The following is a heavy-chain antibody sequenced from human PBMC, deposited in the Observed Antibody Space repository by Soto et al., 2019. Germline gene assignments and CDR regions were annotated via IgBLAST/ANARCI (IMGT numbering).Heavy chain of an antibody. Sequence: ASVKVSCKASGYTFTSYGISWVRQAPGQGLEWMGWISAYNGNTNYAQKLQGRVTITADESTSTAYMELSSLRSEDTAVYYCASLLLGLEWLTPDYYGRGVGGHGTTVTGSS. CDR2: ISAYNGNT. CDR1: GYTFTSYG. J-gene: IGHJ6*02. V-gene: IGHV1-18*01. D-gene: IGHD3-3*01. CDR3: ASLLLGLEWLTPDYYGRGV.